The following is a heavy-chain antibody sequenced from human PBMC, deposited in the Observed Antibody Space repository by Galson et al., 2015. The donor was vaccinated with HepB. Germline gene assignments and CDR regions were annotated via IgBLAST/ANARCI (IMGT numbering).Heavy chain of an antibody. V-gene: IGHV3-33*06. J-gene: IGHJ4*02. D-gene: IGHD6-19*01. CDR3: AKDMAGTLDY. CDR2: IWYDGSNK. CDR1: GFTFSSYG. Sequence: SLRLSCAASGFTFSSYGMHWVRQAPGKGLEWVAVIWYDGSNKYYADSVKGRFIISRDNSKNTLYLQMNSLRAEDTAVYYCAKDMAGTLDYWGQGTLVTVSS.